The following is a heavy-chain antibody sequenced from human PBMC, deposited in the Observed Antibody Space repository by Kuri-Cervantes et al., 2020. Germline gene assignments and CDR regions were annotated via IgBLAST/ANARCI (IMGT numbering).Heavy chain of an antibody. CDR1: GYTFTSYG. J-gene: IGHJ4*02. CDR3: ARDMIYWGGSGSYSDY. Sequence: ASVKVSCKASGYTFTSYGISWVRQAPGQGLEWMGWISAYNGNTNYAQKLQGRVTMTTDTSTSTAYMELRSLRSDDTAVYYCARDMIYWGGSGSYSDYWGQGTLVTVSS. D-gene: IGHD3-10*01. V-gene: IGHV1-18*01. CDR2: ISAYNGNT.